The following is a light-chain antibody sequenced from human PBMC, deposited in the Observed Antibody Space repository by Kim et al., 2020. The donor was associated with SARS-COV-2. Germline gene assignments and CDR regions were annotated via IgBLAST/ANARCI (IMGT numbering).Light chain of an antibody. CDR2: GKN. CDR3: NSRDSNENVF. V-gene: IGLV3-19*01. CDR1: SLRSYY. J-gene: IGLJ2*01. Sequence: VVLGQKVRITCQGDSLRSYYATWYQQKPGQAPKLVIYGKNNRPSGIPDRFSGSSSGNTASLTITGTQAGDEADYYCNSRDSNENVFFGGGTQLTVL.